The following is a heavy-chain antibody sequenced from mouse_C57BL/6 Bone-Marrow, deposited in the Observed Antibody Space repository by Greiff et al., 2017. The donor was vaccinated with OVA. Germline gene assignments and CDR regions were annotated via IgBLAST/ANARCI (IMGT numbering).Heavy chain of an antibody. Sequence: QVQLQQPGAELVMPGASVKLSRKASGYTFTSYWMHWVKQRPGQGLEWIGEIDPSDSYTNFNQKFKGKYTLTLDKSSSTAYMQLSSLTSEDSAVYYCARRAYGSKAWFAYWGQGTLVTVSA. CDR3: ARRAYGSKAWFAY. J-gene: IGHJ3*01. D-gene: IGHD1-1*01. CDR1: GYTFTSYW. CDR2: IDPSDSYT. V-gene: IGHV1-69*01.